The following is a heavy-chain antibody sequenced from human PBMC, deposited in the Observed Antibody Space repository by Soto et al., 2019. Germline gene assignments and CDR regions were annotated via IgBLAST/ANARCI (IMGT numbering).Heavy chain of an antibody. CDR2: ISESGDIT. D-gene: IGHD3-10*01. CDR1: GFTFSTYW. CDR3: SREYYSSGAH. J-gene: IGHJ1*01. V-gene: IGHV3-74*01. Sequence: EVQLVESGGDLVQPGGSLRLSCAASGFTFSTYWMQWVRQVPGEGLVWVSSISESGDITVYAVSVKGRFTISRVNAKNTLYLQMDGLRVEDTARDYCSREYYSSGAHWGQGTLVTVST.